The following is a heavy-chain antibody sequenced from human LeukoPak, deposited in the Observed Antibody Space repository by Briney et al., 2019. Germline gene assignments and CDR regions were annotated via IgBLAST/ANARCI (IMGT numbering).Heavy chain of an antibody. Sequence: PLASVKVSCKVSGYTLTELSMHWVRQAPGKGLEWMGGFDPEDGETIYAQKFQGRVTMTEDTSTDTAYMELSSLRSEDTAVYYCATFPITMVRGVPAGGSEYWGQGTLVTVSS. J-gene: IGHJ4*02. V-gene: IGHV1-24*01. CDR2: FDPEDGET. D-gene: IGHD3-10*01. CDR1: GYTLTELS. CDR3: ATFPITMVRGVPAGGSEY.